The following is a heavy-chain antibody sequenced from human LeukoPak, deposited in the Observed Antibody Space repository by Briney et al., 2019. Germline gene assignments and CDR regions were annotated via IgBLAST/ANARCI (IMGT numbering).Heavy chain of an antibody. Sequence: GASVKVSCKASGYTFTGYYMHWVRQAPGQGLEWMGWINPNSGGTNYAQKFQGRVTMTGDTSISTAYMELSRLRSDDTAVYYCARDGTWYYYGSGSPPLFDYWGQGTLVTVSS. V-gene: IGHV1-2*02. CDR2: INPNSGGT. J-gene: IGHJ4*02. CDR3: ARDGTWYYYGSGSPPLFDY. CDR1: GYTFTGYY. D-gene: IGHD3-10*01.